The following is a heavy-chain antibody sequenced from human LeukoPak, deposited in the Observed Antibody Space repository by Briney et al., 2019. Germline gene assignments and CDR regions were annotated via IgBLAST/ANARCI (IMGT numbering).Heavy chain of an antibody. V-gene: IGHV3-48*01. CDR3: AKKWLGGYFDI. J-gene: IGHJ3*02. Sequence: GGSLRLSCAASGFTFSDYSMNWVRQAPGKGLEWISYIGIDSGNTNYADSVKGRFTISGDKAKNSLYLQMNSLRVEDTAVYYCAKKWLGGYFDIWGQGTMVTVSS. D-gene: IGHD6-19*01. CDR1: GFTFSDYS. CDR2: IGIDSGNT.